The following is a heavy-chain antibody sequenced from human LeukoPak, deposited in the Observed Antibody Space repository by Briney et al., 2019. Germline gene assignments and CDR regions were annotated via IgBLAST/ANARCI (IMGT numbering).Heavy chain of an antibody. CDR2: IYYSGST. Sequence: SETLSLTCTVSGGSISSSSYYWGWIRQPPGKGLEWIGSIYYSGSTYYNPSLKSRVTISVATSKNQFSLKLSSVTAADTAVYYCARVYLDTAMVFAPNYYMDVWGKGTTVTVSS. J-gene: IGHJ6*03. D-gene: IGHD5-18*01. CDR1: GGSISSSSYY. CDR3: ARVYLDTAMVFAPNYYMDV. V-gene: IGHV4-39*07.